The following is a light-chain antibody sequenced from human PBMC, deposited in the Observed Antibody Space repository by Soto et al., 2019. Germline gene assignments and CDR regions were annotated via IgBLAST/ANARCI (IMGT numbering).Light chain of an antibody. CDR1: SSDVGGYNY. CDR3: CSFTSSNTHV. J-gene: IGLJ1*01. CDR2: DVS. V-gene: IGLV2-11*01. Sequence: QSALTQPRSVSGSPGQSVTISCTGTSSDVGGYNYVSWYQQHPGKAPKVMIYDVSKRPSGVSGRFSGSKSGNTASLTISGLQAEDEADYYCCSFTSSNTHVFGTGTKLTVL.